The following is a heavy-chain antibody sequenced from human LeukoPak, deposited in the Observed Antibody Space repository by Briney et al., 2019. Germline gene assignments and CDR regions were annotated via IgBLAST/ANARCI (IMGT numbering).Heavy chain of an antibody. CDR3: AKDLGVVPAAMEVFDY. D-gene: IGHD2-2*01. Sequence: GGSLRLSCAASGFTFSSYGMHWVRQAPGKGLEWVAVISYDGSNKYYADSVKGRFTISRDNSKNTLYLQMNSLRAEDTAVYYCAKDLGVVPAAMEVFDYWGQGTLVTVSS. CDR2: ISYDGSNK. V-gene: IGHV3-30*18. J-gene: IGHJ4*02. CDR1: GFTFSSYG.